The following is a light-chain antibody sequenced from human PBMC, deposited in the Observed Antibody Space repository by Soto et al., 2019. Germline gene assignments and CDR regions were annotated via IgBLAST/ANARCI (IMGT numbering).Light chain of an antibody. CDR3: MQTLQTPA. CDR2: LGS. J-gene: IGKJ1*01. CDR1: QSLLHSNGYNY. V-gene: IGKV2-28*01. Sequence: IVITQSPLSLPVTPGEPASISFRSSQSLLHSNGYNYLDWYLQKPGQSPQLLIYLGSHRASGVPDRFSGSGSGTDYTLRISRVEAEDVGVYYCMQTLQTPAFGQGTKVDIK.